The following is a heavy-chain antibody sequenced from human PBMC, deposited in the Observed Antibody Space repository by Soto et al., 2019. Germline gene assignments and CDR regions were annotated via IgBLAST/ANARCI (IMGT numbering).Heavy chain of an antibody. Sequence: QVQLQESGPGLVKPSETLSLTCTVSGVSVSSGSFYWAWIRQPPGKGLEWIGFGSYSGTTNYKPSLKSRVTISVDTSRSQSSLKVSSLTAADTAVYYCARGATVTQYAYWGQGTRVTVSS. D-gene: IGHD4-17*01. CDR1: GVSVSSGSFY. J-gene: IGHJ4*02. CDR3: ARGATVTQYAY. CDR2: GSYSGTT. V-gene: IGHV4-61*01.